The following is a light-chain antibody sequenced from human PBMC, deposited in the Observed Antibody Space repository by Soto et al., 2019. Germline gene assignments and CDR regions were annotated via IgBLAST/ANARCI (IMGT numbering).Light chain of an antibody. CDR3: QAWDSSTLYV. V-gene: IGLV3-1*01. J-gene: IGLJ1*01. CDR2: QDK. Sequence: SYELTQPPSVSVSPGQTASITCSADKLGEKYASWYQQKPGQSPILVIYQDKKRPSGIPERFSGSNSGNTATLTISETQAMDEADYYRQAWDSSTLYVFGTGTKVTVL. CDR1: KLGEKY.